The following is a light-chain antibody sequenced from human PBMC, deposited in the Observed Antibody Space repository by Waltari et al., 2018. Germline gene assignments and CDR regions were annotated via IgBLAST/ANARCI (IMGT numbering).Light chain of an antibody. J-gene: IGLJ3*02. CDR2: HVN. CDR3: SSYTTSNTLWV. CDR1: SRDGGDDNF. V-gene: IGLV2-14*03. Sequence: QSALTQPASVSGSPGQSITIPCTGTSRDGGDDNFVSCYQQHPGKAPQLLISHVNSRPSGVSNRFSGSKPGNTASLTISELQAEDGADYYCSSYTTSNTLWVFGGGTKLTVL.